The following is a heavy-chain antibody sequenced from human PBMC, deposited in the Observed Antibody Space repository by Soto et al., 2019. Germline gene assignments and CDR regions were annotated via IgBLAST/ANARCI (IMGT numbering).Heavy chain of an antibody. Sequence: QPGGSLRLSCVASGFTFSSYWMSWVRQAPGKGLEWVSAISGSGGSTYYADSVKGRFTISRDNSKNTLYLQMNSLRAEDTAVYYCAKEGEYSSGWDNFDYWGQGTLVTVSS. D-gene: IGHD6-19*01. CDR1: GFTFSSYW. J-gene: IGHJ4*02. CDR2: ISGSGGST. CDR3: AKEGEYSSGWDNFDY. V-gene: IGHV3-23*01.